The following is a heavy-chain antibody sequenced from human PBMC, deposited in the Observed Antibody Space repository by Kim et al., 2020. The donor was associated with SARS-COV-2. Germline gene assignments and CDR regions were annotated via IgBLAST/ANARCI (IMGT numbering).Heavy chain of an antibody. J-gene: IGHJ4*02. CDR3: ARYPTFDY. CDR2: DGSNT. Sequence: DGSNTKYVASVKGRFTISRDNAKNTVYLQMNRLRAEDSAVYYCARYPTFDYWGQGTLVTVSS. V-gene: IGHV3-74*03.